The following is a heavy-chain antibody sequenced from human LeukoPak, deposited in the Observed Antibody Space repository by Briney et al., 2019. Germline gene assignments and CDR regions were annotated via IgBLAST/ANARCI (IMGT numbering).Heavy chain of an antibody. Sequence: SETLSLTCTVSGGSISSYYWSWIRQPAGKGLEWIGRIYTSGSTNYNPSLKSRVTMSVDTSKNQFSLKLSSVTAADTAVYYCARGHYGDDFWSGYPYYFDYWGQGTLVTVSS. D-gene: IGHD3-3*01. CDR3: ARGHYGDDFWSGYPYYFDY. V-gene: IGHV4-4*07. J-gene: IGHJ4*02. CDR2: IYTSGST. CDR1: GGSISSYY.